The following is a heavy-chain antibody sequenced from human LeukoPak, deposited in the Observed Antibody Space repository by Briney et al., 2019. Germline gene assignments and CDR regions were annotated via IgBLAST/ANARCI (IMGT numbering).Heavy chain of an antibody. CDR1: GGSITSYY. CDR3: ARHRFGELDY. V-gene: IGHV4-59*01. D-gene: IGHD3-10*01. J-gene: IGHJ4*02. Sequence: SETLSLTCTVSGGSITSYYWSWIRQPPGKGLEWIGDIYYSGRTNYNPSLKSRVTISVDTSKNLFPLTLRSVTAADTAVYYCARHRFGELDYWGQGTLVTVSS. CDR2: IYYSGRT.